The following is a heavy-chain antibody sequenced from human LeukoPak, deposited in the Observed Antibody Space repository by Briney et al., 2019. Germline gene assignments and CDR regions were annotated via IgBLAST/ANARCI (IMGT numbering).Heavy chain of an antibody. V-gene: IGHV6-1*01. CDR2: TYYRSKWYN. Sequence: SQTLSLTCALSGDIVSSNSAAWNWIRQSPSRGLEWLGRTYYRSKWYNDYAVSVKSRITINPDTSKNQFSLQLNSVTPEDTAVYYCARDGLFEGYDSPLYDAFDIWGQGTMVTVSS. J-gene: IGHJ3*02. CDR1: GDIVSSNSAA. CDR3: ARDGLFEGYDSPLYDAFDI. D-gene: IGHD5-12*01.